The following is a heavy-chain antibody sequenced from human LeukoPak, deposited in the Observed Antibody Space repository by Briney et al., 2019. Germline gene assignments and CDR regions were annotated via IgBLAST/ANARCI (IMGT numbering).Heavy chain of an antibody. CDR2: IIPIFGTA. CDR3: ARRLGLGYGDYESAFDI. V-gene: IGHV1-69*05. CDR1: GGTFSSYA. J-gene: IGHJ3*02. Sequence: SVKVSCKAPGGTFSSYAISWVRQAPGQGLEWMGRIIPIFGTANYAQKFQGRVTITTDESTSTAYMELSSLRSEDTAVYYCARRLGLGYGDYESAFDIWGQGTMVTVSS. D-gene: IGHD4-17*01.